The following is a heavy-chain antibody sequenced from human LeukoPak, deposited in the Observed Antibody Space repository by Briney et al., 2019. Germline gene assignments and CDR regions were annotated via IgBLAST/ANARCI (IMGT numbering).Heavy chain of an antibody. CDR2: ISSNGGST. D-gene: IGHD7-27*01. CDR3: ARDANWGSPLYYFDY. Sequence: PGGSLRLSCAASGFTFSSYAMHWVRQAPGKGLEDVSAISSNGGSTYYANSVKGRFTISRDNSKNTLYLQMGSLRAEDMAVYYCARDANWGSPLYYFDYWGQGTLVTVSS. CDR1: GFTFSSYA. V-gene: IGHV3-64*01. J-gene: IGHJ4*02.